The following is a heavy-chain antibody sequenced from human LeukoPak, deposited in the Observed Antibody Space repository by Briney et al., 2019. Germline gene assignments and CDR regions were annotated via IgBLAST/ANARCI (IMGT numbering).Heavy chain of an antibody. V-gene: IGHV1-2*02. Sequence: ASVKVSCKASGYTFTGYYMHWVRQAPGQGLEWMGWINPNSGGTNYAQKFQGRVTMTRDTSISTAYMELSRLRSDDTAVYYCARYADFWSGYYTGHDAFDIWGQGTMVTVSS. CDR1: GYTFTGYY. J-gene: IGHJ3*02. D-gene: IGHD3-3*01. CDR2: INPNSGGT. CDR3: ARYADFWSGYYTGHDAFDI.